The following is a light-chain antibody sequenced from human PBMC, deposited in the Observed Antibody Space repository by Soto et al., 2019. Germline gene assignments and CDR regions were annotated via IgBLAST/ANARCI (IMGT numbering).Light chain of an antibody. CDR2: AAS. V-gene: IGKV1D-12*01. J-gene: IGKJ5*01. Sequence: TQMPQSPSSVSAYVSANVTITCRASQTLATYLNWYQQKPGKAPKLLIYAASSLQSGVPSRFSGSGFGTDFTLTISSLQPEDSAIYYCQQADTCTITFGQGT. CDR1: QTLATY. CDR3: QQADTCTIT.